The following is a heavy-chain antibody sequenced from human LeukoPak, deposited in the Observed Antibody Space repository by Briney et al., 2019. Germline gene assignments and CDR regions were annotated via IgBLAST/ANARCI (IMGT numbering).Heavy chain of an antibody. J-gene: IGHJ4*02. D-gene: IGHD2-2*01. CDR2: ISWNSGSI. Sequence: PGGSLRLSCAASGFTFDDYAMHWVRQAPGKGLEWVSGISWNSGSIGYADSVKGRFTISRDNAKNSLYLQMNSLRAEDTALYYCAKVIRSSTNCPLDYWGQGTLVTVSS. V-gene: IGHV3-9*01. CDR3: AKVIRSSTNCPLDY. CDR1: GFTFDDYA.